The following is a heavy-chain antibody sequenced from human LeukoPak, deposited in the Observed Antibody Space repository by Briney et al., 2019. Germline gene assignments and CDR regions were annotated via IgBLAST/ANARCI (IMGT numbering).Heavy chain of an antibody. Sequence: GGSLRLSCAASGFKFDDYGMSWVRQSPGKGLEWVSGISWNGGNTGYADSVKGRFTISRDNAKNSLFLQVNSLRADDTAFYYCAREGIYCVNGVCYLDYWGQGTLVTVSS. CDR3: AREGIYCVNGVCYLDY. V-gene: IGHV3-20*04. D-gene: IGHD2-8*01. CDR1: GFKFDDYG. J-gene: IGHJ4*02. CDR2: ISWNGGNT.